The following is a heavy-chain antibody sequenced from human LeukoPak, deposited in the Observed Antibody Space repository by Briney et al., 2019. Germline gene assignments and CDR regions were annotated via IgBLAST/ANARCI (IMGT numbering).Heavy chain of an antibody. V-gene: IGHV4-61*02. CDR1: GGSISSGSYS. J-gene: IGHJ5*02. CDR3: ARAPRYCSSTSCYWLDP. D-gene: IGHD2-2*01. CDR2: IYTSGST. Sequence: SETLSLTCTVSGGSISSGSYSWSWIRQPAGKGLEWIGRIYTSGSTNYNPSLKSRVTISVDTSKNQFSLKLSSVTAADTAVYYCARAPRYCSSTSCYWLDPWGQGTLVTVSS.